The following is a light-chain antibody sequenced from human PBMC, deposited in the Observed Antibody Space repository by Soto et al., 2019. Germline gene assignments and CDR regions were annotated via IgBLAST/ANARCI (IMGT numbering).Light chain of an antibody. CDR2: EVN. J-gene: IGLJ3*02. CDR1: SSDFSDYDY. V-gene: IGLV2-8*01. Sequence: QSALTRPPSASGSPGQSVTISCTGTSSDFSDYDYVSWYQQHPGKAPKLMIYEVNKRPSGVPDRFSGSKSGNTASLSVSGLQAEDEADYYCCSYAGSYTWVFGGGTQLTVL. CDR3: CSYAGSYTWV.